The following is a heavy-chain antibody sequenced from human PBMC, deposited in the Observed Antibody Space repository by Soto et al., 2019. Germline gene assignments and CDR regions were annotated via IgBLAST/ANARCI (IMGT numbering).Heavy chain of an antibody. V-gene: IGHV3-23*01. D-gene: IGHD3-3*01. CDR2: ISGSGGST. Sequence: VQLLESGGGLVQPGGSLRLSCAASGFTFSSYAMSWVRQAPGKGLEWVSAISGSGGSTYYADSVKGRFTISRDNSKNTLYLQMNSLRAEDTAVYYCAKGRRRITIFGVVIDPLDYWGQGTLVTVSS. CDR1: GFTFSSYA. CDR3: AKGRRRITIFGVVIDPLDY. J-gene: IGHJ4*02.